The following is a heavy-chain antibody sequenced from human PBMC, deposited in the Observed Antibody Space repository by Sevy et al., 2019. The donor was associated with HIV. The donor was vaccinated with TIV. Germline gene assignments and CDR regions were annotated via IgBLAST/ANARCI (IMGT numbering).Heavy chain of an antibody. D-gene: IGHD4-4*01. V-gene: IGHV3-30*02. CDR3: ARETDNSARWLDP. Sequence: AGSLRLSCAASGFTFNFHGMHWVRQAPGKGLEWVAFIWHDGSNKYMADSVKGRFTISRDNSKNTLFLQMNSLTVEDTAVYYCARETDNSARWLDPWGQGTLVTVSS. CDR1: GFTFNFHG. CDR2: IWHDGSNK. J-gene: IGHJ5*02.